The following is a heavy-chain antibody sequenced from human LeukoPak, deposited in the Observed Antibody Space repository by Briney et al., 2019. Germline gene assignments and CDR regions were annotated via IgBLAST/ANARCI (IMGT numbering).Heavy chain of an antibody. V-gene: IGHV3-23*01. Sequence: PGGSLRLSCAASGFTFNDYAMSWVRQAAGKGLEWVSGISDTGRRTFYADSVKGRLTISRDDSKKTVYLQMNTLRAEDTAIYFCARHDSFIPYWGQGTLVTVSS. CDR1: GFTFNDYA. CDR3: ARHDSFIPY. D-gene: IGHD3-16*02. J-gene: IGHJ4*02. CDR2: ISDTGRRT.